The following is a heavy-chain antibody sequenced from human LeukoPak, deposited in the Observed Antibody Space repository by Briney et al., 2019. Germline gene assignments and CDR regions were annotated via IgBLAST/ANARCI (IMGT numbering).Heavy chain of an antibody. J-gene: IGHJ4*02. CDR1: GYTFTFYY. V-gene: IGHV1-2*02. Sequence: ASVTVSFTSSGYTFTFYYMHWVRHAPGQGLEWMGWINPNSGGTNYAQKFQGRVTMTRDTSISTAYMELSRLRSDDTAVYYCARDGGSGWYGGDYWGQGTLVTVSS. D-gene: IGHD6-19*01. CDR2: INPNSGGT. CDR3: ARDGGSGWYGGDY.